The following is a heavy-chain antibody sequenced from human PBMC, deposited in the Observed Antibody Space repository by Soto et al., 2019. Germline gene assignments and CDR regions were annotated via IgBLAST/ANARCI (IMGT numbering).Heavy chain of an antibody. D-gene: IGHD3-16*01. CDR3: AREVWTPGYPETTNWFDP. J-gene: IGHJ5*02. V-gene: IGHV1-3*01. CDR2: INAGNGNT. CDR1: GYTFTSYA. Sequence: ASVKVSCKASGYTFTSYAMHWVRQAPGQRLEWMGWINAGNGNTKYSQKFQGRVTITRDTSASTAYMELSSLRSEDTAVYYCAREVWTPGYPETTNWFDPWGQGTLVTVSS.